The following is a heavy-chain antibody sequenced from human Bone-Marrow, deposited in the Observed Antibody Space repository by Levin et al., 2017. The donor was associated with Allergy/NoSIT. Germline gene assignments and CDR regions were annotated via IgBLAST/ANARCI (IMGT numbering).Heavy chain of an antibody. V-gene: IGHV1-18*04. CDR1: GYTFNSFG. D-gene: IGHD3-10*01. CDR3: ARDNDSLTDYFGAGSRY. Sequence: ASVKVSCKASGYTFNSFGVTWVRQAPGQGLEWVGWISTYNGNTNYGQKVQGRVTLSTDISTTTAYMELRSLRADDTAVYYCARDNDSLTDYFGAGSRYWGQGTLVTVSS. CDR2: ISTYNGNT. J-gene: IGHJ4*02.